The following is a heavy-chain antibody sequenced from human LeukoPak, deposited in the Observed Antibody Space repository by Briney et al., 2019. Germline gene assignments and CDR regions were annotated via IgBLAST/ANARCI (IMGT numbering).Heavy chain of an antibody. J-gene: IGHJ4*02. CDR3: ARDLGTTVTTYLDY. V-gene: IGHV3-11*04. D-gene: IGHD4-17*01. CDR2: ISSSGSTI. Sequence: GGSLRLSCAASGFTFSDYYMSWIRQAPGQGLEWVSYISSSGSTIYYADSVKGRFTISRDNAKNSLYLQMNSLRAEDTAVYYCARDLGTTVTTYLDYWGQGTLVTVSS. CDR1: GFTFSDYY.